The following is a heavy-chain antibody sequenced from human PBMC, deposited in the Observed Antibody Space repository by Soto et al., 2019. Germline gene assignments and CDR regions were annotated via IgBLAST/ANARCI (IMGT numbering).Heavy chain of an antibody. J-gene: IGHJ5*02. D-gene: IGHD5-18*01. CDR2: IWYDGSQS. Sequence: QVQLVESGGGVVHPGRSLRLSCAASGFTFRSYAMHWVRQAPGQGLEWVAVIWYDGSQSHYADSVRGRFIITRDDPKNTLYLQMNSLTAEDTGVYHCARTTDTSMATWFDPRGHGTLVVVSP. V-gene: IGHV3-33*01. CDR1: GFTFRSYA. CDR3: ARTTDTSMATWFDP.